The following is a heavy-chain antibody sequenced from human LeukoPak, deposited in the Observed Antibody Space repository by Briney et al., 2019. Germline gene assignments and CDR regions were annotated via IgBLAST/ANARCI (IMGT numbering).Heavy chain of an antibody. J-gene: IGHJ4*02. Sequence: GGSLRLSCAASGFTFSSYWMNWVRQAPGKGLEWVANIKEDGSEKYYVDSVKGRFTISRDNAQNSLYLQMNSLRAEDTAVYYCERVSPPFNQLGHSDYWGQGTLVTVSS. D-gene: IGHD5-18*01. V-gene: IGHV3-7*01. CDR2: IKEDGSEK. CDR1: GFTFSSYW. CDR3: ERVSPPFNQLGHSDY.